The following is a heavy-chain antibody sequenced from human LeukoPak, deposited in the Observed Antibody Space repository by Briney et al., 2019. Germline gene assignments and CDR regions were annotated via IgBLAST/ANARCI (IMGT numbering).Heavy chain of an antibody. Sequence: PSETLSLTCAVYGGSFSGYYWSWIRQPPGKGLEWIGEINHSGSTNYNPSLKSRVTISVDTSKNQFSLKLSSVTAADTAVYYCARLVSEYFATYYFDFWGQGTLVTVSS. CDR1: GGSFSGYY. J-gene: IGHJ4*02. CDR2: INHSGST. D-gene: IGHD2-8*01. V-gene: IGHV4-34*01. CDR3: ARLVSEYFATYYFDF.